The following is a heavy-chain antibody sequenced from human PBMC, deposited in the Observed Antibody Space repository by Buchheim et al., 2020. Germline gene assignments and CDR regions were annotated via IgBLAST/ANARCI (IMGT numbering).Heavy chain of an antibody. J-gene: IGHJ6*02. D-gene: IGHD3-10*01. V-gene: IGHV4-31*03. CDR1: GGSISSGGYY. CDR2: IYYSEST. Sequence: QVQLQESGPGLVKPSQTLSLTCTVSGGSISSGGYYWSWIRQHPGKGLEWIGYIYYSESTYYNPSLKSRVTISVDTSKNQFSLKLSSVTAADTAVYYCARIGRVGFGDPLGTYYYYYGMDVWGQGTT. CDR3: ARIGRVGFGDPLGTYYYYYGMDV.